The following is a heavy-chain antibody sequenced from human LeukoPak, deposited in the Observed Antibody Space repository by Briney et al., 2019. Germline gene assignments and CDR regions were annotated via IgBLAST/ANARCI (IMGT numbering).Heavy chain of an antibody. V-gene: IGHV1-8*01. CDR3: ARGRGLELRPNNWFDP. D-gene: IGHD1-7*01. CDR1: GYTFTSYD. J-gene: IGHJ5*02. CDR2: MNPNSGNT. Sequence: ASVKVSCKASGYTFTSYDINWVRQATGQGLEWMGWMNPNSGNTGYAQKFQGRVTMTRNTSISTAYMELSSLRSEDTAVYYCARGRGLELRPNNWFDPWGQGTLVTASS.